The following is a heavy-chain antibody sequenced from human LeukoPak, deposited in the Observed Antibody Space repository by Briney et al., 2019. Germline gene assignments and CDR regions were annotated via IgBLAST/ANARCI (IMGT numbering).Heavy chain of an antibody. V-gene: IGHV4-38-2*01. Sequence: SGTLSLTCGVSGYSISSGYLWAWLRQSPGKGVEGIASICHSGSAHYDASVKSRVTISVEKSKNQLSLNMNTLTAADTAVYYCARHPRWLTPDCTSTSCYETYFAPWGQGTLVTVSS. CDR3: ARHPRWLTPDCTSTSCYETYFAP. CDR1: GYSISSGYL. J-gene: IGHJ5*02. D-gene: IGHD2-2*01. CDR2: ICHSGSA.